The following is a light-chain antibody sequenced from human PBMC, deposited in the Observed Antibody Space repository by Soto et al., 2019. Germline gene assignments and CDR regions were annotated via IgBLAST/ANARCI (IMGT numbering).Light chain of an antibody. CDR1: QSVSNTY. CDR2: DTS. J-gene: IGKJ1*01. CDR3: QQYESSPRT. Sequence: IVLTQSPGTLSLSPGERATLSCRTSQSVSNTYVAWYQQKPGQAPRLLIYDTSSRVTGIPDRFSASGSGTDFTLTISRLEPEDFAVYYCQQYESSPRTFGQGTKVDIK. V-gene: IGKV3-20*01.